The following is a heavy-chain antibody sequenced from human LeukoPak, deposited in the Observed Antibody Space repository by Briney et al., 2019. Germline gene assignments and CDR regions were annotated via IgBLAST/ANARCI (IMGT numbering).Heavy chain of an antibody. V-gene: IGHV4-39*01. Sequence: SETLSLTCTASGGSISNSNYCWGWIRQPPGKGLEWIGSISYSGSTYYNPSLKSRVSISVDTSKNQFSLKVTSVTAADTAVFYCARHYVDIRTVGASYYYYGLDVWGQGTTVTVSS. D-gene: IGHD3-16*02. CDR3: ARHYVDIRTVGASYYYYGLDV. CDR1: GGSISNSNYC. CDR2: ISYSGST. J-gene: IGHJ6*02.